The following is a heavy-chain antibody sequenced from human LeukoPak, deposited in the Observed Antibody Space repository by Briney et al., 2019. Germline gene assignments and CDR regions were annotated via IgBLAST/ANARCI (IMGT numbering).Heavy chain of an antibody. Sequence: GASVKVSCKVSGYTPTELSMHWVRQAPGKGLEWMGGFDPEDGETIYAQKFQGRVIMTEDTSTDTAYMELSSLRSEDTAVYYCARKGYCSGGSCYSRGAFDIWGQGTMVTVSS. CDR2: FDPEDGET. CDR1: GYTPTELS. D-gene: IGHD2-15*01. V-gene: IGHV1-24*01. J-gene: IGHJ3*02. CDR3: ARKGYCSGGSCYSRGAFDI.